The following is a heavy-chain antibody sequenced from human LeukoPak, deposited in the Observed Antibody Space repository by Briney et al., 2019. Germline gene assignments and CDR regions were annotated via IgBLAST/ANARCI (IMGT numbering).Heavy chain of an antibody. Sequence: GGSLRLSCAASGFTFSNYAMSWVRQAPGKGLEWVSAITGSGRSIYQADSVKGRFTISRDNSKNTLYLQMNSLRAEDTAIYYCAKDERRGVRAAALDYWGQGTLVTVSS. CDR1: GFTFSNYA. V-gene: IGHV3-23*01. CDR3: AKDERRGVRAAALDY. D-gene: IGHD6-13*01. J-gene: IGHJ4*02. CDR2: ITGSGRSI.